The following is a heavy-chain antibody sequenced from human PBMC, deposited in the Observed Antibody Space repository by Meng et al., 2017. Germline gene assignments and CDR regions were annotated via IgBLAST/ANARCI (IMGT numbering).Heavy chain of an antibody. CDR3: VRDEDISAAGKLFGDY. D-gene: IGHD6-13*01. CDR1: GYNFPDYY. CDR2: IDPKSGDT. J-gene: IGHJ4*02. Sequence: ASVKVSCKPSGYNFPDYYIHWVRRAPGQGLEWMGRIDPKSGDTHYAQRFQGRVTMTGDTSISTAYMALSGLRSDDTAMYYCVRDEDISAAGKLFGDYWGQGTLVTVSS. V-gene: IGHV1-2*06.